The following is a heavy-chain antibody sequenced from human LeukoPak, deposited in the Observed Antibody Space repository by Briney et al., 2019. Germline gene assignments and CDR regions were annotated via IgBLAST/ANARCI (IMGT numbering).Heavy chain of an antibody. CDR3: VRSDWFDP. Sequence: GGSLRLSCVASGFTLSSNWMHWVRQAPGKGLEWVSRIKNDGSRTTYAESGKGRFTISRDNARNTLYLQMSSLRAEDTAVYYCVRSDWFDPWGQGTLVTVSS. CDR2: IKNDGSRT. V-gene: IGHV3-74*03. J-gene: IGHJ5*02. CDR1: GFTLSSNW.